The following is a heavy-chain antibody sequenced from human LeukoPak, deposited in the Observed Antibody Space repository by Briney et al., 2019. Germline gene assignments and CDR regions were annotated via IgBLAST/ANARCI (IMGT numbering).Heavy chain of an antibody. CDR1: GFTFSSYS. Sequence: PGGSLRLSCAASGFTFSSYSMNWVRQAPGKGLEWVSSISSSSSYIYYADSVKGRFIISRDNSKNMLYLQMNSLRVEDTAVFYCAKWRGGTYGTYHFDYWGQGVPVTVSP. CDR2: ISSSSSYI. CDR3: AKWRGGTYGTYHFDY. D-gene: IGHD3-3*01. V-gene: IGHV3-21*04. J-gene: IGHJ4*02.